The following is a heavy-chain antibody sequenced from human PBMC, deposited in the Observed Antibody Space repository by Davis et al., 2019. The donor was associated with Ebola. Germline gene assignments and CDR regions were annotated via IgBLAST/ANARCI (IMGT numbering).Heavy chain of an antibody. V-gene: IGHV3-30*18. D-gene: IGHD2-8*02. Sequence: GESLKISCAASGISFSNYGMFWVRQAPGKVMEWVSAISPDGGDKNYADSGKGRFTISRDNSKNTLDLQMNSLRPEDTAVYYCVKTRSNWWNDALEIWGRGTMVIVSS. CDR1: GISFSNYG. CDR3: VKTRSNWWNDALEI. CDR2: ISPDGGDK. J-gene: IGHJ3*02.